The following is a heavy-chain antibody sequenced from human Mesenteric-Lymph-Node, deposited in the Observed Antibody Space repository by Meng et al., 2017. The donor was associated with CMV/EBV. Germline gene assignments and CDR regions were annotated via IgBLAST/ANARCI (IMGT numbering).Heavy chain of an antibody. J-gene: IGHJ4*02. CDR1: GFTFSTYW. D-gene: IGHD3-10*01. Sequence: GGSLRLSCAASGFTFSTYWMTWVRQAPGRGLEWVANIDQGGSEKYYGESVKGRFTISRDNAKKSLYLQMNSLRAEDTAVYYCARTDLPYYYGSGSKGITGFDYWGQGTLVTVSS. CDR2: IDQGGSEK. V-gene: IGHV3-7*01. CDR3: ARTDLPYYYGSGSKGITGFDY.